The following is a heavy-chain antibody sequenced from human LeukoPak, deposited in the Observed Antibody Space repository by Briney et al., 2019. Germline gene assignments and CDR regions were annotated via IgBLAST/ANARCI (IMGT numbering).Heavy chain of an antibody. CDR3: ARDASGFTSGY. CDR2: INPNSGGT. D-gene: IGHD5-12*01. Sequence: ASVKVSCKASGYTFTGYYMHWVRQAPGPGLERMGWINPNSGGTNYAQKLQGRVTMTRDTSISTAYMELSRLRTDDTAVYYCARDASGFTSGYWGQGTLVTVSS. CDR1: GYTFTGYY. J-gene: IGHJ4*02. V-gene: IGHV1-2*02.